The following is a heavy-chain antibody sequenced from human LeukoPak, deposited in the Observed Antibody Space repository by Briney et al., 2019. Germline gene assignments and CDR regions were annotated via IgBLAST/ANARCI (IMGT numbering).Heavy chain of an antibody. CDR3: ARSGDYVDFDY. Sequence: ASVTVSCKASGYTFTGYYMHWVRQAPGEGLEWMGWINPNSGGTNYAQKFQGWVTMTRHTSISTAYMELSRLRSDDTAVYYCARSGDYVDFDYWGQGTLVTVSS. CDR2: INPNSGGT. CDR1: GYTFTGYY. V-gene: IGHV1-2*04. J-gene: IGHJ4*02. D-gene: IGHD4-17*01.